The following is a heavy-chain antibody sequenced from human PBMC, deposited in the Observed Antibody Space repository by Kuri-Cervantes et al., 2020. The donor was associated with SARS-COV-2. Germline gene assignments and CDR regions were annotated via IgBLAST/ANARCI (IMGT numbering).Heavy chain of an antibody. CDR1: GGSFSGYY. CDR3: ARDTFPLPRGGYYFDY. Sequence: SETLSLTCAVYGGSFSGYYWSWIRQPPGQGLEWIGEINHSGSTNYNPSPKIRVTISVDTSENQFSLKLSSVTAADTAVYYCARDTFPLPRGGYYFDYWGQGTLVTVSS. J-gene: IGHJ4*02. V-gene: IGHV4-34*01. CDR2: INHSGST. D-gene: IGHD2/OR15-2a*01.